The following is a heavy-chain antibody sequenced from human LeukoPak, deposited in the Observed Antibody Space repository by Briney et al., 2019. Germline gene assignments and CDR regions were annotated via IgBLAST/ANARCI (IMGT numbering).Heavy chain of an antibody. J-gene: IGHJ4*02. CDR3: ARDSQGDDYFLVSTY. CDR1: GFTFSSYW. V-gene: IGHV3-7*01. CDR2: IKQDGSEK. Sequence: PGGSLRLSCAASGFTFSSYWMSWVRQAPGKGLEWVANIKQDGSEKYYVDSVKGRFTISRDNAKNSLYLQTNSLRAEDTAVYYCARDSQGDDYFLVSTYWGQGTLVTVSS. D-gene: IGHD5-12*01.